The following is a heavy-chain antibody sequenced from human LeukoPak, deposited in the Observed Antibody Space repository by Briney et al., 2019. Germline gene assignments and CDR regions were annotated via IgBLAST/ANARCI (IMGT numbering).Heavy chain of an antibody. CDR1: GGSVSSSSHY. V-gene: IGHV4-39*01. D-gene: IGHD6-13*01. CDR2: IYYSGNT. Sequence: SETLSLTCIVSGGSVSSSSHYWAWIRQPPGMGLEWIGSIYYSGNTYYNPSLKSRVTISVDRSKNQFSLKLSSVPATDTAVYYCARGEDVAAAGIEYWGQGTLVTVSS. J-gene: IGHJ4*02. CDR3: ARGEDVAAAGIEY.